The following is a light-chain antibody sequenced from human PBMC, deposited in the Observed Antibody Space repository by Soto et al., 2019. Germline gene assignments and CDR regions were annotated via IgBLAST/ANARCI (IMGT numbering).Light chain of an antibody. CDR3: QQYDGWPRT. CDR2: AAS. CDR1: QGISSW. J-gene: IGKJ1*01. Sequence: DIQMTQSPSFVSASVGDRVTITCRASQGISSWLAWYQQKPGKGPKLLIYAASSLQSGVPSRFSGSGSGTEFTLTISSLQSEDFAFFYCQQYDGWPRTFGQGTKGDIK. V-gene: IGKV1-12*01.